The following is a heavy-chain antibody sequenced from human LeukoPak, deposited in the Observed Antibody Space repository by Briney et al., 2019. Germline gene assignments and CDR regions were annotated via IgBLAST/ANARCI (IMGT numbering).Heavy chain of an antibody. J-gene: IGHJ4*02. CDR1: GYTFSDHY. Sequence: GGSLRLSCAASGYTFSDHYMDWVRQAPGKGLEWVGRTRNKANSYSTEYAASVKGRFTISRDGSKNSLYLQMNSLKTEDTAVYYCARVKLERREFDYWGQGTLVTVSS. D-gene: IGHD1-1*01. CDR2: TRNKANSYST. CDR3: ARVKLERREFDY. V-gene: IGHV3-72*01.